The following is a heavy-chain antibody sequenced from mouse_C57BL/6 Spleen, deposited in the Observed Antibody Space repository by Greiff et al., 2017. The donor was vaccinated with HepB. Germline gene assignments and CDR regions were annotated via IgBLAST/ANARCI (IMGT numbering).Heavy chain of an antibody. V-gene: IGHV1-52*01. CDR2: LYPSASET. Sequence: QVQLKQPGAELVRPGSSVTLSCKASGYTFTSYWMPWVKQRPIQGLEWIGNLYPSASETPYNPKFKDKATLTVDTSSSTAYMQLSSLTSEDSAGYYWERGPYYYYAMDDWGQGTSVTVSS. J-gene: IGHJ4*01. D-gene: IGHD1-1*01. CDR1: GYTFTSYW. CDR3: ERGPYYYYAMDD.